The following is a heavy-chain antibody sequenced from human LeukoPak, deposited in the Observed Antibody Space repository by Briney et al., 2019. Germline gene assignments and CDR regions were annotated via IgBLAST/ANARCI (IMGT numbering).Heavy chain of an antibody. CDR1: GGSISIFY. D-gene: IGHD6-6*01. CDR3: ARGGYSSSLGYYYYMDV. J-gene: IGHJ6*03. CDR2: IYYSGST. V-gene: IGHV4-59*01. Sequence: SETLSLTCTVSGGSISIFYWSWIRQPPGKGLEWIGYIYYSGSTNYNPSLKSRVTISVDTSKNQFSLKLSSVTAADTAVYYCARGGYSSSLGYYYYMDVWGKGTTVTVSS.